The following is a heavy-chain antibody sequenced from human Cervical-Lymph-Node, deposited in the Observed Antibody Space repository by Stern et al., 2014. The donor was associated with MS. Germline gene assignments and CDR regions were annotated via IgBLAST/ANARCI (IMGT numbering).Heavy chain of an antibody. CDR3: ARFVDNTMGRVFDY. CDR1: GYTFTGYS. Sequence: VESGSELKKPGASVKVSCKASGYTFTGYSMNWVRQAPGQGVEWMGWINTNTGNPTYAQGFTGRFVFSLDTSVSTTYLQISSLKAEDTGVYFCARFVDNTMGRVFDYWGQGTQVTVSS. J-gene: IGHJ4*02. D-gene: IGHD3-10*01. V-gene: IGHV7-4-1*02. CDR2: INTNTGNP.